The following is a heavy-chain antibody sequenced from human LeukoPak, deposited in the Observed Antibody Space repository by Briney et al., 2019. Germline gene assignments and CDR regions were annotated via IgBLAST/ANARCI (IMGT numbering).Heavy chain of an antibody. J-gene: IGHJ2*01. Sequence: SETLSLTCTVSGGSISNYYWSWIWHPPGKGLEWIGYIYYSGITNYTPSLKSRVTISVDTSKNQFSLKLSSVTAADTAVYYCARQGGGFWYFDLWGRGTLVTVSS. CDR3: ARQGGGFWYFDL. V-gene: IGHV4-59*08. D-gene: IGHD6-25*01. CDR2: IYYSGIT. CDR1: GGSISNYY.